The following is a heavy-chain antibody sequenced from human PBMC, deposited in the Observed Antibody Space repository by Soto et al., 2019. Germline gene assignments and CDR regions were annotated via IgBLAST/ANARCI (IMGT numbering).Heavy chain of an antibody. J-gene: IGHJ4*02. CDR2: ISWDGGIT. Sequence: PGGSLRLSCAASGFSFEDYTMHWVRQGPGKGPEWISLISWDGGITDYSDSVEGRFISSRDNSKNSLFLEMNSLTSEDAAMYFCARDSYDILTGQKRYFDFWGQGTLVTVSS. CDR3: ARDSYDILTGQKRYFDF. D-gene: IGHD3-9*01. V-gene: IGHV3-43*01. CDR1: GFSFEDYT.